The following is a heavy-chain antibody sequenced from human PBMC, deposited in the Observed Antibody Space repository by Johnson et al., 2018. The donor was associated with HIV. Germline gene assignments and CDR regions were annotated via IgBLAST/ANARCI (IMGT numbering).Heavy chain of an antibody. J-gene: IGHJ3*01. CDR1: GFSFSTYD. D-gene: IGHD5-12*01. V-gene: IGHV3-30*02. CDR3: AKHMWGFRYTGYDRDVFDV. Sequence: QMQLVESGGGVVQPGGSLRLSCAASGFSFSTYDLHWVRQAPGKGLEWVTFIQYDGSKKNYAVSVKGRFTISRDNSKNTLYLQLNSLRTEDTAVYYCAKHMWGFRYTGYDRDVFDVWGQGTMVTVSS. CDR2: IQYDGSKK.